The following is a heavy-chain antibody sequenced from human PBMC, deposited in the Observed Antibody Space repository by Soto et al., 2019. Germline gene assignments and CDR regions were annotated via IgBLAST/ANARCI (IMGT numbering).Heavy chain of an antibody. D-gene: IGHD6-6*01. CDR2: ISSSSSTI. CDR1: GFTFSSYS. V-gene: IGHV3-48*02. CDR3: ARDPVRIAARGTFYYGMDV. J-gene: IGHJ6*02. Sequence: PGGSLRLSCAASGFTFSSYSMNWVRQAPGKGLEWVSYISSSSSTIYYADSVKGRFTISRDNAKNSLYLQMNSLRDEDTAVYYCARDPVRIAARGTFYYGMDVWGQGTTVTVSS.